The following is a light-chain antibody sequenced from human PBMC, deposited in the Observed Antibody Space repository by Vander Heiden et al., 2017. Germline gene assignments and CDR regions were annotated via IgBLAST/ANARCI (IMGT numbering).Light chain of an antibody. CDR3: QQYNNWPLT. Sequence: EIVMTQSPATLSVSPGERATLSCTASQSVSSNLAWYQQKPGQAPRLLIYGASTRATGIPARFSGSGAGTKFTLTISSLQSEDFAVYYCQQYNNWPLTFGGGTKVEIK. CDR2: GAS. CDR1: QSVSSN. J-gene: IGKJ4*01. V-gene: IGKV3-15*01.